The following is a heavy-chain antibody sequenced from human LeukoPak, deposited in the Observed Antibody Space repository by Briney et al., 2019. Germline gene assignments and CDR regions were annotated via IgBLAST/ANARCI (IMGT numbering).Heavy chain of an antibody. Sequence: GGSLRLSCVASGFTFSRYAMTWVRQAPGMGLEWVSALSGSGVSTYYADSVKGRFTISRDNSKNTLYLQMNSLRAEDTAVYYCATLGDLLWRGVAYWGQGTLVTVSS. V-gene: IGHV3-23*01. J-gene: IGHJ4*02. CDR1: GFTFSRYA. D-gene: IGHD3-10*01. CDR2: LSGSGVST. CDR3: ATLGDLLWRGVAY.